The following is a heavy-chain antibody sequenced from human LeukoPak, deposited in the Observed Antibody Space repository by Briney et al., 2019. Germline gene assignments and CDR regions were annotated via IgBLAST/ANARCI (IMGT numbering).Heavy chain of an antibody. CDR2: INSDGSST. CDR3: VRDYRGFDY. CDR1: GFTFDDYA. V-gene: IGHV3-74*01. D-gene: IGHD3-10*01. J-gene: IGHJ4*02. Sequence: GGSLRLSCAASGFTFDDYAMHWVRQAPGKGLVWVSRINSDGSSTNYADSVKGRFTISRDNTKNTLYLQMNSLRVEDTAVYYCVRDYRGFDYWGQGTLVTVSS.